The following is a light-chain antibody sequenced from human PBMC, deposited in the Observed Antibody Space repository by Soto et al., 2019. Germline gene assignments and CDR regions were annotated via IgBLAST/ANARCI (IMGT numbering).Light chain of an antibody. V-gene: IGKV3-15*01. Sequence: EIVMTQSPATLSVSPGERATLSCRASQSVSSNLAWYQQKPGQAPRLLIYGASTRATGIPARFSGSGSGTDFTLTISSLEPEDSAVYFCHQYADSPQTFGQGTKVDIK. CDR2: GAS. J-gene: IGKJ2*01. CDR1: QSVSSN. CDR3: HQYADSPQT.